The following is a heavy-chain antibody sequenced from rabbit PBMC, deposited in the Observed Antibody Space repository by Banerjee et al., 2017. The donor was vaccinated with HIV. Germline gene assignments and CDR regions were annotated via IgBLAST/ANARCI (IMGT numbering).Heavy chain of an antibody. V-gene: IGHV1S45*01. Sequence: QEELEESGGGLVKPEGSLTLTCKASGFSFSDRDVMCWVRQAPGKGLEWIACINTATGKPVYATWAKGRFTISTTSSTTVTLQMTSLTAADTATYFCARVSESSGWGEDLWGPGTLVTVS. D-gene: IGHD4-1*01. CDR1: GFSFSDRDV. J-gene: IGHJ6*01. CDR3: ARVSESSGWGEDL. CDR2: INTATGKP.